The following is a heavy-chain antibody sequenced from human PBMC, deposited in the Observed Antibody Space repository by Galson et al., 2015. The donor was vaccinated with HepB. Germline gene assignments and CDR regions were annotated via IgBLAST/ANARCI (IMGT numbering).Heavy chain of an antibody. CDR1: GYSFTSYW. V-gene: IGHV5-51*03. CDR3: ARGGHYDSSGYWPYWYFDL. CDR2: IYPGDSDT. D-gene: IGHD3-22*01. Sequence: QSGAEVKKPGESLKISCKGSGYSFTSYWIGWVRQVPGKGLEWMGIIYPGDSDTRYSPSFQGQVTISADKSISTAYLQWSSLKASDTAMYYCARGGHYDSSGYWPYWYFDLWGRGTLVTVSS. J-gene: IGHJ2*01.